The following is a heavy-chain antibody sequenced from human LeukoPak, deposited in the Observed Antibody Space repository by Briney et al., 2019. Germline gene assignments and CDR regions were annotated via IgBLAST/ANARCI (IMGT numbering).Heavy chain of an antibody. Sequence: GGSLRLSCTASGFTFGDYAMSWVRQAPGKGLEWVGFIRSKAYGGTTEYAASVKGRFTISRDDSKSIAYLQMNSLKTEDTAVYYCTSESEGFWVKIDYWGQGTLVTVSS. CDR2: IRSKAYGGTT. J-gene: IGHJ4*02. CDR3: TSESEGFWVKIDY. V-gene: IGHV3-49*04. CDR1: GFTFGDYA. D-gene: IGHD3-10*01.